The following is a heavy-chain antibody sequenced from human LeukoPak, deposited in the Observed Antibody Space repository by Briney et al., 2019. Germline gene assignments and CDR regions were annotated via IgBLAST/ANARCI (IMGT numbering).Heavy chain of an antibody. CDR1: GYSFTSYW. D-gene: IGHD1-26*01. CDR2: IYPGDSDT. Sequence: GESLKISCKGSGYSFTSYWIGWVRQMPGKGLEWMGIIYPGDSDTRYSPSFQGQVTISADKSISTAYLQWSSLKASDTAMYYCARLLSGSTAGWYFDLWGRGTLVTVSS. J-gene: IGHJ2*01. CDR3: ARLLSGSTAGWYFDL. V-gene: IGHV5-51*01.